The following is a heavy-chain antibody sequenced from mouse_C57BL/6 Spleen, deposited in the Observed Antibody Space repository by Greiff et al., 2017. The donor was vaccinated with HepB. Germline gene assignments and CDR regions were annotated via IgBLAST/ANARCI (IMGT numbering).Heavy chain of an antibody. Sequence: VQRVESGAELVRPGTSVKMSCKASGYTFTNYWIGWAKQRPGHGLEWIGDIYPGGGYTNYNEKFKGKATLTADKSSSTAYMQFSSLTSEDSAIYYCARSDGSTLFAYWGQGTLVTVSA. J-gene: IGHJ3*01. V-gene: IGHV1-63*01. CDR1: GYTFTNYW. CDR3: ARSDGSTLFAY. CDR2: IYPGGGYT. D-gene: IGHD1-1*01.